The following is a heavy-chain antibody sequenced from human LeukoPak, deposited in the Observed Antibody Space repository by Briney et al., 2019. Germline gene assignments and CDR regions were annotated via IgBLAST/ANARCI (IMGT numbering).Heavy chain of an antibody. V-gene: IGHV3-7*05. CDR2: IKPDGSEK. J-gene: IGHJ4*02. Sequence: GGSLRLSCAASGFTFSSYGIHWVRQAPGKGLECVANIKPDGSEKYYVDSVKGRFTISRDNAKNSLYLQMNSLRAEDTAVYYCISGSYFDNWGQGTLVTVSS. D-gene: IGHD2-15*01. CDR1: GFTFSSYG. CDR3: ISGSYFDN.